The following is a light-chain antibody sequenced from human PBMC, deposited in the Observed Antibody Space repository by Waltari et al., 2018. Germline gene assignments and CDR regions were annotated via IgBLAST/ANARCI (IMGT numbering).Light chain of an antibody. CDR1: ESINSW. Sequence: DTQITQSPSTLSAFVGDRVTITCRASESINSWLAWYQEKPGKAPKLLIQKASNLESGVPSRFSGSGSGTEFTLTISSLQADDFATYYCQQYRINPWTFGQGTKVEI. CDR2: KAS. V-gene: IGKV1-5*03. J-gene: IGKJ1*01. CDR3: QQYRINPWT.